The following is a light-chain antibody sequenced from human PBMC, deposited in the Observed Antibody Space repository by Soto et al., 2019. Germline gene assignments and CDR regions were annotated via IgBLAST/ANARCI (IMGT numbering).Light chain of an antibody. Sequence: QSVLTQPPSVSAAPGQKVTISCSGSSSNIGNNYVSWYQQLPGTAPKLLICDNNNRPSGIPDRFSGSKSGTSATLDITGLQTGDEADYYCGTWDSSLSAVVFGGGTQLTVL. V-gene: IGLV1-51*01. CDR2: DNN. CDR1: SSNIGNNY. CDR3: GTWDSSLSAVV. J-gene: IGLJ2*01.